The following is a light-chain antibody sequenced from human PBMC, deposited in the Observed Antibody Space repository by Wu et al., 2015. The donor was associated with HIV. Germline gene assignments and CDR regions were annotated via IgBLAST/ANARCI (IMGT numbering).Light chain of an antibody. CDR3: QQYNSYSPEKT. CDR1: QSISSW. V-gene: IGKV1-5*03. Sequence: DIQMTQSPSTLSASVGDRVTITCRASQSISSWLAWYQQKPGKAPKLLIYKASSLESGVPSRFSGSGSGTEFTLTINSLQPDDFATYYCQQYNSYSPEKTFGLRNQGEIK. J-gene: IGKJ1*01. CDR2: KAS.